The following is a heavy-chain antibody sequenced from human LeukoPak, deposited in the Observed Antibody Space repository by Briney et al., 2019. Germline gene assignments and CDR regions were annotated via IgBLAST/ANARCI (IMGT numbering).Heavy chain of an antibody. D-gene: IGHD2-2*01. CDR1: GLSFTTYW. J-gene: IGHJ6*03. V-gene: IGHV3-74*01. CDR2: INGDGSST. CDR3: ARSSAIAYYYMDV. Sequence: GGSLRLSCAASGLSFTTYWMHWVRQAPGEGLVWVSRINGDGSSTNYADSVKGRFTISRDNAKNSLYLQMNSLRAEDTAVYYCARSSAIAYYYMDVWGKGTTVTVSS.